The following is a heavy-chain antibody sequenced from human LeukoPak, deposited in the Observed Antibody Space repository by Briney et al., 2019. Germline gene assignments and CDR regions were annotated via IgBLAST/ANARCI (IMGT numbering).Heavy chain of an antibody. CDR1: GGSVSSVSYY. Sequence: PSETLSLTCTVSGGSVSSVSYYWSWFRQPPGKGLEWIGYIYYSGSTNYNPSLKSRVTISVDTSKNQFSLKLSSVTAADTAVYYCARARITMVRGGFYGMDVWGKGTTVTVSS. V-gene: IGHV4-61*01. CDR2: IYYSGST. J-gene: IGHJ6*04. D-gene: IGHD3-10*01. CDR3: ARARITMVRGGFYGMDV.